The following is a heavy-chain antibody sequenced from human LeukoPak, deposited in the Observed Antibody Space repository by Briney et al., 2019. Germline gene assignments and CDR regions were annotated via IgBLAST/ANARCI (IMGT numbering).Heavy chain of an antibody. Sequence: SETLSLTCSVSGDSLNMNFWSWIRQPPGKGLEWIGYIFHSGTINYSPSLKSRVSISLDASKNQFSLMLTSVTAADTAVYYCARRMITTSDTFDLWGQGTMVTVSS. J-gene: IGHJ3*01. CDR2: IFHSGTI. V-gene: IGHV4-59*01. CDR3: ARRMITTSDTFDL. CDR1: GDSLNMNF. D-gene: IGHD3-16*01.